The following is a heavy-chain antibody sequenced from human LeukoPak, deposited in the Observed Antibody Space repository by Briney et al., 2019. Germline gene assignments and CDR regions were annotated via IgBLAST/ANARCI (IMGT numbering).Heavy chain of an antibody. CDR2: TITNRGNT. J-gene: IGHJ3*02. V-gene: IGHV1-8*01. Sequence: ASVTVSWKASGYTFTSYAINWVRQANGQGLEWVGWTITNRGNTDYAQKCQGRVTMTRNTSISTAYMELGSLRSEDTALYYWARALRGGYYGSRTEAFDIWGQGTMVTVSS. CDR3: ARALRGGYYGSRTEAFDI. CDR1: GYTFTSYA. D-gene: IGHD3-10*01.